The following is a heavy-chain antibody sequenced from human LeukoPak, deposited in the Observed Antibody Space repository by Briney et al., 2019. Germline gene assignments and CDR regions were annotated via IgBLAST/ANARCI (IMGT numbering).Heavy chain of an antibody. D-gene: IGHD3-16*01. CDR2: INGSGDIT. CDR3: AKVTGGNMITFGGLDV. CDR1: GFTFSNYA. J-gene: IGHJ6*02. Sequence: GGSLRLSCAASGFTFSNYAMSWVRQAPGKGLEWVSAINGSGDITYYADSVKGRFTISRDDSRNTLYLQMNSLRAEDTAIYYCAKVTGGNMITFGGLDVWGQGTTVTVSS. V-gene: IGHV3-23*01.